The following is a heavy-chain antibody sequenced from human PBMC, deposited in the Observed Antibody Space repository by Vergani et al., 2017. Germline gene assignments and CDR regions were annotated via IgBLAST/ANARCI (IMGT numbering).Heavy chain of an antibody. CDR2: INPSDGTT. V-gene: IGHV1-46*01. J-gene: IGHJ5*02. Sequence: QVQLVQSGAEVTKPGASVKVSCKASGYAFTSHHLQWVRQAPGQGFEWMGIINPSDGTTSYAQRFQGRVTLTRDTSTSTVYMELRSLRSDDTAIYYCALYGVKPNSNWFDPWGQGTLVSVSS. CDR3: ALYGVKPNSNWFDP. D-gene: IGHD1-14*01. CDR1: GYAFTSHH.